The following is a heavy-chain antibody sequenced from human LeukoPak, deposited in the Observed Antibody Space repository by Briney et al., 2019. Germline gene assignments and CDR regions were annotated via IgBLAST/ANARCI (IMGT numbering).Heavy chain of an antibody. CDR1: GFTFDDYA. CDR2: ISWNSGSI. CDR3: AKDLGSVTTWSWDY. V-gene: IGHV3-9*01. J-gene: IGHJ4*02. Sequence: PGGSLRLSCAASGFTFDDYAMHWVRQAPGKGLEWVSGISWNSGSIGYADSVKGRFTISRDNAKNSLYLQMNSLRAEDTALYYCAKDLGSVTTWSWDYWGQGTLVTVSS. D-gene: IGHD4-17*01.